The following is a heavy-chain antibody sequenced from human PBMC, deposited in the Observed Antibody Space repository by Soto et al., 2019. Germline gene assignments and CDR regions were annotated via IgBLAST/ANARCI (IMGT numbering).Heavy chain of an antibody. CDR3: AAERNWNQYAFDI. CDR2: IVVGSGNT. D-gene: IGHD1-20*01. V-gene: IGHV1-58*01. Sequence: SVKVSCKSSGFTFTSSAVQWVRQARGQRLELIGWIVVGSGNTNYAQKFQERVTITRDMSTSTAYMELSSLRSEDTAVYYCAAERNWNQYAFDIWGQGTMVTVSS. J-gene: IGHJ3*02. CDR1: GFTFTSSA.